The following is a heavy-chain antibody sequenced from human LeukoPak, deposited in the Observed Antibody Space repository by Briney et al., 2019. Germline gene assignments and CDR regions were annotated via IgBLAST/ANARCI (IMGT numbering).Heavy chain of an antibody. J-gene: IGHJ3*02. CDR3: ASPSASAFDI. V-gene: IGHV4-39*01. CDR2: IYYSGST. CDR1: GGSISSSSYY. Sequence: SETLSLTCTVSGGSISSSSYYWGWIRQPPGKGLEWIGSIYYSGSTYYNPSLKSRVTISVDTSKNQFSLKLSSVTDADTAVYYCASPSASAFDIWGQGTMVTVSS.